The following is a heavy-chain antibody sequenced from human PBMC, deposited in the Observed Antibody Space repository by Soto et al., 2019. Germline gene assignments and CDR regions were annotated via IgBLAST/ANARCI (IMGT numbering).Heavy chain of an antibody. J-gene: IGHJ4*02. CDR2: ISGNGGRT. CDR3: AKRGYCSGGDCYSQGHFDY. Sequence: GGSLRLSCAASGFTFNSYAMNWVRQAPGKGLEWVSVISGNGGRTNYADSVKGRFTISRDNSRNTLYLQMSSLRAEDTAVYYCAKRGYCSGGDCYSQGHFDYWGQGTLVTVSS. D-gene: IGHD2-21*01. CDR1: GFTFNSYA. V-gene: IGHV3-23*01.